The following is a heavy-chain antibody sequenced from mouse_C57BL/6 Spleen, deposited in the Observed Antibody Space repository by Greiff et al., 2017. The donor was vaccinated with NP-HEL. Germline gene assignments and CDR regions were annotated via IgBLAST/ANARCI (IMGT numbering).Heavy chain of an antibody. V-gene: IGHV5-6*02. CDR2: ISSGGSYT. CDR3: ASRATSYAMDY. J-gene: IGHJ4*01. Sequence: EVKLVESGGDLVKPGGSLKLSCAASGFTFSSYGMSWVRQTPDKRLEWVATISSGGSYTYYPDSVKGRFTISRDNAKNTLYLQMSSLKSEDTAMYYCASRATSYAMDYWGQGTSVTVSS. D-gene: IGHD4-1*02. CDR1: GFTFSSYG.